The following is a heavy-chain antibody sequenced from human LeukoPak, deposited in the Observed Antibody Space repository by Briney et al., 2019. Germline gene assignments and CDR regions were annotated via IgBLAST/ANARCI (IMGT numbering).Heavy chain of an antibody. V-gene: IGHV1-18*01. D-gene: IGHD3-9*01. J-gene: IGHJ6*03. Sequence: ASVKVSCKASGYTFTSYGISWVRQAPGQGLEWMGWISAYNGNTNYAQKLQGRVTMTTDTSTSTAYMELRSLRSDDTAVYYCARDLSTYYDILTGYGYYYYMDVWGKGTTVTISS. CDR2: ISAYNGNT. CDR1: GYTFTSYG. CDR3: ARDLSTYYDILTGYGYYYYMDV.